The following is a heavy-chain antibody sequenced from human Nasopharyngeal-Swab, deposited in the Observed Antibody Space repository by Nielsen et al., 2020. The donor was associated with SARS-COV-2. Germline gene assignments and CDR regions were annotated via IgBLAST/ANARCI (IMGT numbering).Heavy chain of an antibody. V-gene: IGHV3-73*01. CDR3: TTDFYFDY. J-gene: IGHJ4*02. CDR1: GFIFSASA. CDR2: IGDKDHNYAT. Sequence: GESLKISCAASGFIFSASAIHWVRRASGKGLEWVGRIGDKDHNYATTYGASVQSRFTISRDDSKNTAFLQMDSLKTEDTALYYCTTDFYFDYWGQGTLVTVSS.